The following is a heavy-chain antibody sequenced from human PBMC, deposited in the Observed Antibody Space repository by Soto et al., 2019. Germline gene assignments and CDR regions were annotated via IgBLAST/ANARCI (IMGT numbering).Heavy chain of an antibody. J-gene: IGHJ3*02. CDR3: YRAWRDYDSSGYRNDAFDI. D-gene: IGHD3-22*01. V-gene: IGHV4-30-4*01. CDR2: IYNSGST. CDR1: GGSFSSGAYY. Sequence: TLSLTCTVSGGSFSSGAYYWIRIRQPPGLGLEWMGYIYNSGSTYNNPYPKNRVTILVNTSKNQFSLMLRYMTTADAAVYYCYRAWRDYDSSGYRNDAFDIWGQGTMVTVSS.